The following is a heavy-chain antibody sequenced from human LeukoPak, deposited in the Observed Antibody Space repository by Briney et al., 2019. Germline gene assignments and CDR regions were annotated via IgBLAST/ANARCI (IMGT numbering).Heavy chain of an antibody. V-gene: IGHV4-39*01. CDR1: GGSISSSSYY. Sequence: PSETLSLTCTVSGGSISSSSYYWGWIRQPPGKGLEWIGSIYYSGSTYYNPSLKSRVTISVDTSKNQFSLKLSSVTAADTAFYYCARHRIGDYFYFDSWGQGTLVTVSS. D-gene: IGHD4-17*01. CDR3: ARHRIGDYFYFDS. CDR2: IYYSGST. J-gene: IGHJ4*02.